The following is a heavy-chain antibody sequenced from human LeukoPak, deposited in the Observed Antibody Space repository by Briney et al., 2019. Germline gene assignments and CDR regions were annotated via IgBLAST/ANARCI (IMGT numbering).Heavy chain of an antibody. D-gene: IGHD3-10*01. Sequence: GASVKVSCKASGYTFTSYDINWVRQATGQGLEWMGWMNPNSGNTGYAQKFQGRVTITRNTSISTAYMELSSLKASDTAMYYCARCRYYYGSGPFGAFDIWGQGTMVTVSS. CDR1: GYTFTSYD. J-gene: IGHJ3*02. CDR3: ARCRYYYGSGPFGAFDI. V-gene: IGHV1-8*03. CDR2: MNPNSGNT.